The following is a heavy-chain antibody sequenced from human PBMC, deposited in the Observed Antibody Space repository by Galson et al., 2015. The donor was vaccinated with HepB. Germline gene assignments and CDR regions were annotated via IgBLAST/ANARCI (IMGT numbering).Heavy chain of an antibody. J-gene: IGHJ4*02. CDR1: GFTFSSYA. CDR2: ISYDGSNK. Sequence: SLRLSCAASGFTFSSYAMHWVRQAPGKGLEWVAVISYDGSNKYYADSVKGRFTISRDNSKNTLYLQMNSLRAEDTAVYYCARNVELAAAGGYYFDYWGQGTLVTVSS. D-gene: IGHD6-13*01. V-gene: IGHV3-30-3*01. CDR3: ARNVELAAAGGYYFDY.